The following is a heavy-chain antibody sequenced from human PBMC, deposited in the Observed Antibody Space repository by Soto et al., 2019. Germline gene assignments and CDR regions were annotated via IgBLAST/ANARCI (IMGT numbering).Heavy chain of an antibody. D-gene: IGHD6-13*01. CDR1: GFTFSIYA. CDR2: ISGSGGST. CDR3: AKGLDSGMAASGTFDY. Sequence: EVQLLESGGGLVQPGGSLRLSCAASGFTFSIYAMSWVRQAPGTGLEWVSAISGSGGSTYYADSVKGRLTISRDNSKHTLYLHMNSLRAEDKAVYYCAKGLDSGMAASGTFDYWGQGTLVTVSS. J-gene: IGHJ4*02. V-gene: IGHV3-23*01.